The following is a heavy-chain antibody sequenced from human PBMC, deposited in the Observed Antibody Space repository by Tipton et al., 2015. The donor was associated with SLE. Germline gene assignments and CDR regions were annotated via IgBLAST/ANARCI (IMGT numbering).Heavy chain of an antibody. V-gene: IGHV4-59*01. D-gene: IGHD2-8*01. CDR3: ARTQGLCTNGICYISFDP. CDR2: IYNSGRT. CDR1: GGSFSGYY. J-gene: IGHJ5*02. Sequence: TLSLTCAVYGGSFSGYYWGWIRQPPGKALEWIGYIYNSGRTSYNPSLKSRVTISLDMSKNQFSLRLTSVTAADTAMYYCARTQGLCTNGICYISFDPWGRGTLVTVSS.